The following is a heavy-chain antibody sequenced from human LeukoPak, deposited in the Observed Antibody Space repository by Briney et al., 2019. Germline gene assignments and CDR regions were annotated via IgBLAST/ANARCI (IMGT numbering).Heavy chain of an antibody. CDR1: GYTFTSYG. J-gene: IGHJ4*02. CDR3: ARVVDSSGCSYYFDY. CDR2: ISAYNGNT. Sequence: ASVKVSCKASGYTFTSYGISWVRQAPGQGLEWMGWISAYNGNTNYAQKLQGRVTMTTDTSTSTAYMELRSLRSDDTAVYYCARVVDSSGCSYYFDYWGQGTLVTVSS. V-gene: IGHV1-18*01. D-gene: IGHD3-22*01.